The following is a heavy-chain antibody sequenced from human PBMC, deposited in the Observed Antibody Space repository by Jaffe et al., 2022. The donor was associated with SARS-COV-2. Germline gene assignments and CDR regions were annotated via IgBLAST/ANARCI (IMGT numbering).Heavy chain of an antibody. CDR2: IYYSGST. D-gene: IGHD6-13*01. CDR3: ARPYSSSWYGLTDAFDI. J-gene: IGHJ3*02. Sequence: QLQLQESGPGLVKPSETLSLTCTVSGGSISSSSYYWGWIRQPPGKGLEWIGSIYYSGSTYYNPSLKSRVTISVDTSKNQFSLKLSSVTAADTAVYYCARPYSSSWYGLTDAFDIWGQGTMVTVSS. CDR1: GGSISSSSYY. V-gene: IGHV4-39*01.